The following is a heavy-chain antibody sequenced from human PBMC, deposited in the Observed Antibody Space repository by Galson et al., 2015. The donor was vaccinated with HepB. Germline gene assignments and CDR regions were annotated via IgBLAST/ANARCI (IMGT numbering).Heavy chain of an antibody. Sequence: SLRLSCAASGFTFSSYGMHWVRQAPGKGLEWVAVIWYDGSNKYYADSVKGRFTISRDNSKNTLYLQMNSLRAEDTAVYYCAREGIRGNYYYYGMDVWGQGTTVTVSS. V-gene: IGHV3-33*01. CDR1: GFTFSSYG. J-gene: IGHJ6*02. CDR2: IWYDGSNK. CDR3: AREGIRGNYYYYGMDV. D-gene: IGHD3-10*01.